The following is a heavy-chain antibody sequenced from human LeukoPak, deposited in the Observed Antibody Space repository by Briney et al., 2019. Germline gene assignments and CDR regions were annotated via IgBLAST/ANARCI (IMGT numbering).Heavy chain of an antibody. CDR1: GYTFTSYY. Sequence: ASVNVSCKASGYTFTSYYMHWVRQAPGQGLEWMGIINPSGGSTSYAQKFQGRVTMTRDTSTSTVYMELSSLRSEDTAVYYCARELPSPVDAFDIWGQGTMVTVSS. V-gene: IGHV1-46*01. CDR3: ARELPSPVDAFDI. J-gene: IGHJ3*02. D-gene: IGHD2-2*01. CDR2: INPSGGST.